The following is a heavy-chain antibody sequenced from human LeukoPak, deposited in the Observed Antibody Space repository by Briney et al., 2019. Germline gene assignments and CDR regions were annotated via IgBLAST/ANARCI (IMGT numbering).Heavy chain of an antibody. CDR1: GFTFSTYT. CDR3: ARERSPKCSGGSCYLDC. Sequence: PGGSLRLSCAASGFTFSTYTLSWVRQAPGKGLEWVSSISSSSTYIYYADSVKGRFTISRDNAKGSLYLQMNSLRAEDTAVYYCARERSPKCSGGSCYLDCWGQGTLVTVSS. D-gene: IGHD2-15*01. J-gene: IGHJ4*02. V-gene: IGHV3-21*01. CDR2: ISSSSTYI.